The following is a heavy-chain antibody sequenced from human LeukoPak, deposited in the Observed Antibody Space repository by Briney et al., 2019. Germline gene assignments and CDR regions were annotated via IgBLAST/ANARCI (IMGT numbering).Heavy chain of an antibody. CDR2: IYYSGST. CDR3: ARGGLRGYSYGQRFDY. CDR1: GGSISSYY. V-gene: IGHV4-59*12. Sequence: SETLSLTCTVSGGSISSYYWSWIRQPPGKGLDWIGHIYYSGSTDYNPSLMSRVTISVDTSKNQFSLRLSSVTAADTAVYYCARGGLRGYSYGQRFDYRGQGILVTVSS. D-gene: IGHD5-18*01. J-gene: IGHJ4*02.